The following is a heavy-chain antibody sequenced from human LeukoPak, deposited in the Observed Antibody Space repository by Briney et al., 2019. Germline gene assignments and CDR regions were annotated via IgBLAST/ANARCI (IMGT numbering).Heavy chain of an antibody. D-gene: IGHD3-16*01. CDR2: ISGSGGST. CDR3: AKEAEGELHWGGYFEY. Sequence: GGSLRLSCAASGFTFSSYAMSWVRQAPGKGLEWVSAISGSGGSTYYADSVKGRFTISRDNSKNTLYLQMNSLRAEDTAVYYCAKEAEGELHWGGYFEYWGQGTLVTVSS. J-gene: IGHJ4*02. V-gene: IGHV3-23*01. CDR1: GFTFSSYA.